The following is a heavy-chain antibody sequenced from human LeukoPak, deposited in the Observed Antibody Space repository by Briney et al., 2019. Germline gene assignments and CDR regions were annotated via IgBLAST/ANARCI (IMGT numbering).Heavy chain of an antibody. CDR3: ARRPYDSSGYCFDY. CDR2: IYPDDSET. V-gene: IGHV5-51*01. CDR1: GYSFTSYW. D-gene: IGHD3-22*01. Sequence: GESLKISCQGSGYSFTSYWIGLVRQMPGKGLEWMGIIYPDDSETRYSPSFQGQVTMSADKSIRTVYLQWSSLKASDTAMYYCARRPYDSSGYCFDYWGQGTVVTVSS. J-gene: IGHJ4*02.